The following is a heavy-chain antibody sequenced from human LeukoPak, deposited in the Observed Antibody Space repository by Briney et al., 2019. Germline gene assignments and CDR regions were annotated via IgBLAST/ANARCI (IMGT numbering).Heavy chain of an antibody. CDR1: GDSISNGVKY. CDR3: ARDQVECTGGTCQSRVGFDF. Sequence: SETLSLTCTVSGDSISNGVKYWSWIRQHPGRGLEWIGYIYHSGRSYYNPSLKSRITMSVDTSKNQFSPNLSSVTAADTAVYYCARDQVECTGGTCQSRVGFDFWGQGTLVTVSS. V-gene: IGHV4-31*03. CDR2: IYHSGRS. D-gene: IGHD2-8*02. J-gene: IGHJ4*02.